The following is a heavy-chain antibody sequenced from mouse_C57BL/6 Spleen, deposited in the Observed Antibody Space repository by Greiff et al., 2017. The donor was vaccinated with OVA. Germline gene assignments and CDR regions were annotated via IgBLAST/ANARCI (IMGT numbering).Heavy chain of an antibody. Sequence: VKLQQPGTELVKPGASVKLSCKASGYTFTSYWMHWVKQRPGQGLEWIGNINPSNGGTNYNEKFKSKATLTVDKSSSTAYMQLSSLTSEDSAVYYCARSIGYDYDGYFDVWGTGTTVTVSS. J-gene: IGHJ1*03. CDR3: ARSIGYDYDGYFDV. CDR2: INPSNGGT. D-gene: IGHD2-4*01. V-gene: IGHV1-53*01. CDR1: GYTFTSYW.